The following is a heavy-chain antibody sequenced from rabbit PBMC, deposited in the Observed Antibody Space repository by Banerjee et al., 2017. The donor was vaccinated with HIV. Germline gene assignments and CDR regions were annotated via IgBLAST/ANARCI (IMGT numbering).Heavy chain of an antibody. CDR1: GFSLSNNYV. V-gene: IGHV1S40*01. J-gene: IGHJ4*01. CDR3: ARDMDGNTGTYFNL. Sequence: QSLEESGGDLVKPGASLTLTCTASGFSLSNNYVMCWVRQAPGKGLEWIACIYVVSGATYYASWAKGRFTISKTSSTTVTLQMTSLTAADTATYFCARDMDGNTGTYFNLWGPGTLVTVS. CDR2: IYVVSGAT. D-gene: IGHD7-1*01.